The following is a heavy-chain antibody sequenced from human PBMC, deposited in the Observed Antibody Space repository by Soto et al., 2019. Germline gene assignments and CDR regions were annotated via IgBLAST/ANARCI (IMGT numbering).Heavy chain of an antibody. V-gene: IGHV3-21*01. CDR1: GFTFSSYS. J-gene: IGHJ4*02. CDR3: ARERALSHFDY. CDR2: ISSSSSYI. D-gene: IGHD3-16*01. Sequence: EVQLVESGAGLVKPGGSLRLSCAASGFTFSSYSMNWVRQAQGKGLEWVSSISSSSSYIYYADSVKGQFTISRDKAKNSLYLQMNSLRSEDTAVYYCARERALSHFDYWGQGTLVTVSS.